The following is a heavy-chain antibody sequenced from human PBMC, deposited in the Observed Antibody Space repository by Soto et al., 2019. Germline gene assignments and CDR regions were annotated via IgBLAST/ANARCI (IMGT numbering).Heavy chain of an antibody. CDR2: IYPGDSDT. CDR3: ARLSGYDYPLAY. D-gene: IGHD5-12*01. CDR1: VYSFTSYW. Sequence: GESLKISCKGSVYSFTSYWIAWVRQMPGKGLERMGIIYPGDSDTRYSPSFQAQVTITADNSISTAYLQWSSLKASDTAMYYCARLSGYDYPLAYWGQGTLVTVSS. J-gene: IGHJ4*02. V-gene: IGHV5-51*01.